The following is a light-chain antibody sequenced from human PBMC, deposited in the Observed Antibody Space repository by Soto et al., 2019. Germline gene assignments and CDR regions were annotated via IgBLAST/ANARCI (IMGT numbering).Light chain of an antibody. J-gene: IGLJ1*01. CDR3: SSYTSSSTLV. V-gene: IGLV2-14*01. CDR2: DVS. Sequence: QSVLTQPASVSGSPGQSITISFTGTSSDVGGYSYVSWYQQHPGKAPKLMIYDVSNRPSGVSNRFSGSKSGNTASLTISGLQAEDEADYYCSSYTSSSTLVFGTGTKVTVL. CDR1: SSDVGGYSY.